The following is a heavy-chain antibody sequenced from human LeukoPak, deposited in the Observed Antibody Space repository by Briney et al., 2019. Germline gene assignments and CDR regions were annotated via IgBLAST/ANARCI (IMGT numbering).Heavy chain of an antibody. D-gene: IGHD5-18*01. CDR1: GFPFSSYG. V-gene: IGHV3-30*18. CDR2: ISNDGTRK. J-gene: IGHJ4*02. CDR3: AKDIGIQLWLPDY. Sequence: GGSLRLSCAASGFPFSSYGMAWVRQAPGKGLEWMAVISNDGTRKYYADSVKGRFTISRDNSKNTLYLQMNSLRAEDTAVYYCAKDIGIQLWLPDYWGQGTLVTVSS.